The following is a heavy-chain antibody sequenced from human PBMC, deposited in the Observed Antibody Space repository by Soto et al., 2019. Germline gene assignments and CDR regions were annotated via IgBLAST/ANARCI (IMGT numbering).Heavy chain of an antibody. CDR2: ILPIFATP. CDR3: AGRCDSTTCLGHFDY. V-gene: IGHV1-69*06. D-gene: IGHD2-2*01. CDR1: EGTFSNYV. J-gene: IGHJ4*02. Sequence: QVQLVQSGGEVKKPGSSVKVSCKASEGTFSNYVVNWVRQAPGQGLEWMGGILPIFATPKYAQKFQGRVTITADKSTSTAYMELTSLRSADTAVYYCAGRCDSTTCLGHFDYWGQGTLVTVAS.